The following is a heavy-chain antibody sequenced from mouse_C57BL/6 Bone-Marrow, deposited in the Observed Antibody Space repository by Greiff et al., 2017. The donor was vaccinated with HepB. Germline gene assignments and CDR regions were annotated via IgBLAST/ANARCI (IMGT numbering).Heavy chain of an antibody. CDR3: ARGGCYDAPYFDY. V-gene: IGHV1-54*01. Sequence: QVQLQQSGAELVRPGTSVKVSCKASGYAFTNYLIEWVKQRPGQGLEWIGVINPGSGGTNYNEKFKGKATLTADKSSSTAYMQLSSLTSEDSAVYFCARGGCYDAPYFDYWGQGTTLTVSS. J-gene: IGHJ2*01. CDR2: INPGSGGT. D-gene: IGHD2-12*01. CDR1: GYAFTNYL.